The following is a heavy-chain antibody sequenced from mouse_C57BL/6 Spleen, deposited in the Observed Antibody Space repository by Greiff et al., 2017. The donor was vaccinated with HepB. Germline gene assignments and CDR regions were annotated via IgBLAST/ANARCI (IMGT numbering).Heavy chain of an antibody. V-gene: IGHV10-1*01. Sequence: EVKLLESGGGLVQPKGSLKLSCAASGFSFNTYAMNWVRQAPGKGLEWVARIRSKSNNYATYYADSVKDRFTISRDDSESMLYLQMNNLKTEDTAMYYCVRQDYYGSSYGFDYWGQGTTLTVSS. J-gene: IGHJ2*01. CDR1: GFSFNTYA. CDR2: IRSKSNNYAT. D-gene: IGHD1-1*01. CDR3: VRQDYYGSSYGFDY.